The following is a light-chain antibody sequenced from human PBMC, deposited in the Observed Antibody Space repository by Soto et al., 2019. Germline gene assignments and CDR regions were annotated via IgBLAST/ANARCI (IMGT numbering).Light chain of an antibody. CDR2: GNX. CDR1: SSNIGAGYD. Sequence: QSVLTQPPSVSGAPGQRVTISCTGSSSNIGAGYDVHWYQQLPGTAPKLLIYGNXNRPSGVPDRFSGSKSGTXASLAITGLQAEDEADYYCQSYDSSLSGSRVFGGGTKLTVL. CDR3: QSYDSSLSGSRV. J-gene: IGLJ2*01. V-gene: IGLV1-40*01.